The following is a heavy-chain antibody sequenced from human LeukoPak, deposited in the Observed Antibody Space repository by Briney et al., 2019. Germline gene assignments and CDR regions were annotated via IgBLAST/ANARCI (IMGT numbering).Heavy chain of an antibody. V-gene: IGHV3-23*01. CDR2: ISRSGGST. D-gene: IGHD6-19*01. CDR1: GFTFSTYA. CDR3: AKDDRHSSGWYGKGVY. Sequence: GGSLRLSCAASGFTFSTYAMNWVRQAPGKGLEWVSAISRSGGSTYYADSVRGRFTISRDNSKNTLSLQMNSLRAEDTAVYYCAKDDRHSSGWYGKGVYWGQGTLVTVSS. J-gene: IGHJ4*02.